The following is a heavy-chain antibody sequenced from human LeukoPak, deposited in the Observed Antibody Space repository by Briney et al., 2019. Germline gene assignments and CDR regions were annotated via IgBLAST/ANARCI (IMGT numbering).Heavy chain of an antibody. D-gene: IGHD3-22*01. V-gene: IGHV3-30*02. Sequence: GGSLRLSCAASGFTFSTYDMHWVRQAPGKGLEWVTFIRSDGSNKFYADSVKGRFTISRDNSKNTLYLQMNSLRAEDTAVYYCAKGHSSGYYLTDYWGQGTLVTVSS. CDR1: GFTFSTYD. J-gene: IGHJ4*02. CDR3: AKGHSSGYYLTDY. CDR2: IRSDGSNK.